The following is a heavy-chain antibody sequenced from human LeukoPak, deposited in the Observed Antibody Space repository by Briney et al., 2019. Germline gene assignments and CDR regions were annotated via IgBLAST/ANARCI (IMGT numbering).Heavy chain of an antibody. Sequence: SQTLSLTCAVSGGSISSGGYSWSWIRQPPGKGLEWIGYIYHSGSTYYNPSLKSRVTISVDRSKNQFSLKLSSVTAADTAVYYCARTRAVAGTPDGMDVWGQGTTVTVSS. J-gene: IGHJ6*02. CDR2: IYHSGST. D-gene: IGHD6-19*01. CDR1: GGSISSGGYS. V-gene: IGHV4-30-2*01. CDR3: ARTRAVAGTPDGMDV.